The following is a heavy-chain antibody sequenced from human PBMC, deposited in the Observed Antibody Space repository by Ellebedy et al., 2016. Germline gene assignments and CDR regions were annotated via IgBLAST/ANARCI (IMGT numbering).Heavy chain of an antibody. J-gene: IGHJ5*02. D-gene: IGHD3-10*01. CDR1: GFTFSSYA. V-gene: IGHV3-23*01. CDR2: ISGSGGAT. CDR3: AKPGPMVRGWVPFDP. Sequence: GESLKISCAASGFTFSSYAMSWVRQAPGKGLEWVSAISGSGGATYYADSVKGRFTISRDNSKNTLYLQMNSLRAEDTAVYYCAKPGPMVRGWVPFDPWGQGTLVTVSS.